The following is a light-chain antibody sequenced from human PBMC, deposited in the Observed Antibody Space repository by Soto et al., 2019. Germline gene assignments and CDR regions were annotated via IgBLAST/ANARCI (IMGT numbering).Light chain of an antibody. J-gene: IGLJ1*01. V-gene: IGLV2-14*01. CDR1: TGDIGAFNY. CDR2: EVN. Sequence: QSALTQPPSASGSPGQSVTISCTGTTGDIGAFNYVSWYQQHPGKAPKLMIYEVNNRPSGVSNRFSGSKSDNTASLTISGLQAEDEADYYCSSYTGSSTLYVFGTGTKLTVL. CDR3: SSYTGSSTLYV.